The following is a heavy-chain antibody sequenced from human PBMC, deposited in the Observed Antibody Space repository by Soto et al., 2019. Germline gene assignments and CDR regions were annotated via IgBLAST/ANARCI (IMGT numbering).Heavy chain of an antibody. CDR1: VVSVSSTSYY. J-gene: IGHJ4*02. V-gene: IGHV4-61*01. CDR3: ARAWATLSFEY. CDR2: IHYSGST. D-gene: IGHD1-26*01. Sequence: SETLSLTCTFSVVSVSSTSYYWTWIRQPPGKGLEWIGYIHYSGSTNYNPSLQSRVTISVDTSKNHFSLELTSVTAADTAVYYCARAWATLSFEYWGQGALVIVS.